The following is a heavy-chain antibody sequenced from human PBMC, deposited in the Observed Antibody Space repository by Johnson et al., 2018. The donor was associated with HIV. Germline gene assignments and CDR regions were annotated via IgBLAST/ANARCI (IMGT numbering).Heavy chain of an antibody. CDR2: INWNGGRT. CDR3: ARDAYYYDSNGRVFGI. CDR1: GFTFDDFG. V-gene: IGHV3-20*04. D-gene: IGHD3-22*01. Sequence: VQLVESGGGVVRPGGSLRLSCAASGFTFDDFGMSWVRQAPGKGLEWVSGINWNGGRTGYADSVKGRFTISRDNAKNSLYLQMNSLRAEDTAVYYCARDAYYYDSNGRVFGIWGQGTMVTVSS. J-gene: IGHJ3*02.